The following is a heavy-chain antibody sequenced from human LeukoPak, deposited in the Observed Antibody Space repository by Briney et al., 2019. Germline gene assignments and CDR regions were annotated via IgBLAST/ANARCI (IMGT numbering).Heavy chain of an antibody. V-gene: IGHV1-8*01. Sequence: GSVKVSCKASGYTFTSYDINWVRQATGQGLEWMGWMNPNSGNTGYAQKFQGRVTMTRDTSISTAYMELSSLRSEDTAVYYCARRSIIYGSGSYYLYWGQGTLVTVSS. CDR2: MNPNSGNT. CDR1: GYTFTSYD. D-gene: IGHD3-10*01. J-gene: IGHJ4*02. CDR3: ARRSIIYGSGSYYLY.